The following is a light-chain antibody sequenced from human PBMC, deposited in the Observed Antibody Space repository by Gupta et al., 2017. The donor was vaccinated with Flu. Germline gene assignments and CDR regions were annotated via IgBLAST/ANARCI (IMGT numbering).Light chain of an antibody. V-gene: IGKV1-9*01. J-gene: IGKJ4*01. Sequence: DIQLTQSPSFLSASVGDRVTITCRASQDISTYLAWYQQKPGKAPKVLIYVASILQSGVPSRFSGSGSGTEFTLTSSSRQPEDFATYCWQQLNGYFVFGGGTKVDIK. CDR2: VAS. CDR1: QDISTY. CDR3: QQLNGYFV.